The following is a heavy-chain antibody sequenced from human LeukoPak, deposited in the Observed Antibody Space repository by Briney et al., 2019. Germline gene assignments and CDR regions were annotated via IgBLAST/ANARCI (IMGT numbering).Heavy chain of an antibody. V-gene: IGHV4-39*01. Sequence: SETLSLTCTVSGGSISSSSYYWGWLRQPPGKGLEWIGSIYYSGSTYYNPSLKSRVTISVDTSKNQFSLKLSSVTAADTAVYYCARLERKQWYFDYWGQGTLVTVSS. J-gene: IGHJ4*02. D-gene: IGHD6-19*01. CDR2: IYYSGST. CDR1: GGSISSSSYY. CDR3: ARLERKQWYFDY.